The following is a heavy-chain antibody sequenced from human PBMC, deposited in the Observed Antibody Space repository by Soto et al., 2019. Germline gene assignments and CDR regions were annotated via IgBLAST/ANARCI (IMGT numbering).Heavy chain of an antibody. CDR3: GRPPSYGSGSYEGS. CDR2: IRSKANSYAT. V-gene: IGHV3-73*02. D-gene: IGHD3-10*01. CDR1: GFTFSGSA. J-gene: IGHJ5*02. Sequence: EVQLVESGGGLVQPGGSLKLSCAASGFTFSGSAMHWVRQASGKGLEWVGRIRSKANSYATAYAASVKGRFTISRDDSXNTADLQMSSLRIEDTAVYYCGRPPSYGSGSYEGSWGQGTLVIVSS.